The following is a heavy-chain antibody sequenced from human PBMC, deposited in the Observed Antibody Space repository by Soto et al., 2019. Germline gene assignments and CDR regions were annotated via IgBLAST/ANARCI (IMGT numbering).Heavy chain of an antibody. CDR1: GFTFSSYG. D-gene: IGHD3-10*01. V-gene: IGHV3-33*01. J-gene: IGHJ4*02. CDR3: ARDAYYGPVFDY. Sequence: QVQLVESGGGVVQPGRSLRLSCAASGFTFSSYGMHWVRQAPGKGLEWVAVIWYDGSNKYYADSVKGRFTISRDNSKNTLYLQMNSLRAEDTAVYYCARDAYYGPVFDYWGQGTLVTVSS. CDR2: IWYDGSNK.